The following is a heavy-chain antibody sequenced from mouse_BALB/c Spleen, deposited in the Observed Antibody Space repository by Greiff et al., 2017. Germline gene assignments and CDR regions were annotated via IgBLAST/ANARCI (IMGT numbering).Heavy chain of an antibody. CDR2: ISSGGSYT. V-gene: IGHV5-6-4*01. CDR1: GFTFSSYT. Sequence: DVKLVESGGGLVKPGGSLKLSCAASGFTFSSYTMSWVRQTPEKRLEWVATISSGGSYTYYPDSVKGRFTISRDNAKNTLYLQMSSLKSEDTAMYYCTRAYGNYLYYFDYWGQGTTLTVSS. CDR3: TRAYGNYLYYFDY. J-gene: IGHJ2*01. D-gene: IGHD2-10*02.